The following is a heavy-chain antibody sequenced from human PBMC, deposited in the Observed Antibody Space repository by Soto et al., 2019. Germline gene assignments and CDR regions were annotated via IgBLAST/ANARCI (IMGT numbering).Heavy chain of an antibody. J-gene: IGHJ5*02. CDR1: GDSMSGYY. CDR3: ARYGYSNSFDP. Sequence: SETLSLTCTVSGDSMSGYYWSWIRQPPGKGLEWIGYIYYSGNTNYNPSLKSRVTISADTSKRQFSLKLSAVTAADTAVYFCARYGYSNSFDPWGQGTLVTVSS. D-gene: IGHD2-15*01. V-gene: IGHV4-59*01. CDR2: IYYSGNT.